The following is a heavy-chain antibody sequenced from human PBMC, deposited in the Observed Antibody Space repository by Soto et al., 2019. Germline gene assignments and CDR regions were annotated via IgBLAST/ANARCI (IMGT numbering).Heavy chain of an antibody. CDR3: ASIYDSSGYYYGNICFDA. Sequence: IRHHPGKGLEWIGYIYYSGGTYYNPSLKSRVTISVDTSKNQFSLELSSVTAADTAVYYCASIYDSSGYYYGNICFDAWG. CDR2: IYYSGGT. V-gene: IGHV4-31*02. J-gene: IGHJ5*01. D-gene: IGHD3-22*01.